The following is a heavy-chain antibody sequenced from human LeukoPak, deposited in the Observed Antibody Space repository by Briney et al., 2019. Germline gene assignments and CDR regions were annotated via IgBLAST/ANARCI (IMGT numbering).Heavy chain of an antibody. J-gene: IGHJ4*02. V-gene: IGHV4-30-4*08. CDR2: IYYSGST. Sequence: SETLSLTCTVSGGSISSGDHYWSWTRQPPGKGLEWIGYIYYSGSTYYNPSLKSRISISLDTSKNQFSLKLSSVTAADTAVYYCARETYSNSVDYWGQGTLVTVSS. CDR1: GGSISSGDHY. D-gene: IGHD4-11*01. CDR3: ARETYSNSVDY.